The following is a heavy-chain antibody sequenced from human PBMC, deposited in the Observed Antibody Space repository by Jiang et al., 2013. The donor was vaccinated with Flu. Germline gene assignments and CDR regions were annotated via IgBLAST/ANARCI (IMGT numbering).Heavy chain of an antibody. D-gene: IGHD2-2*01. J-gene: IGHJ4*02. CDR1: GGSISSGDYY. CDR3: ASNIVVVPARSGGAWNYDDY. Sequence: GSGLVKPSQTLSLTCTVSGGSISSGDYYWSWIRQPPGKGLEWIGYIYYSGSTYYNPSLKSRVTISVDTSKNQFSLKLSSVTAADTAVYYCASNIVVVPARSGGAWNYDDYWGQGTLVTVVL. V-gene: IGHV4-30-4*01. CDR2: IYYSGST.